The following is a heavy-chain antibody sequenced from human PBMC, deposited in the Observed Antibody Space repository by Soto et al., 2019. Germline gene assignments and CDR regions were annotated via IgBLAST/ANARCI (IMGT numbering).Heavy chain of an antibody. V-gene: IGHV3-23*01. CDR1: GFTFSSYS. D-gene: IGHD6-13*01. CDR2: ISVGGST. J-gene: IGHJ4*02. CDR3: AKGGIASAGFDY. Sequence: GALRLSCAASGFTFSSYSMNWVRQAPGKGLEWVSYISVGGSTYYAASVNGRFTIFRDNFKNTLYLQMNRLRAEDTAVYYCAKGGIASAGFDYWGQGTLVTVSS.